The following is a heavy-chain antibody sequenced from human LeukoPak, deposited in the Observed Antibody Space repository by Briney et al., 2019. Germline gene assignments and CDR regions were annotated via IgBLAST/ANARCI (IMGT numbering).Heavy chain of an antibody. CDR1: GGSFSGYY. D-gene: IGHD6-6*01. J-gene: IGHJ4*02. Sequence: SETLSLTRAVYGGSFSGYYWSWIRQPPGKGLEWVGEINHSGSTNYNPSLKSRVTISVDTSKNQFSLKLSSVTAADTAVYYCARRPSIAGPVPFKYGGQGTLVTVSS. CDR2: INHSGST. CDR3: ARRPSIAGPVPFKY. V-gene: IGHV4-34*01.